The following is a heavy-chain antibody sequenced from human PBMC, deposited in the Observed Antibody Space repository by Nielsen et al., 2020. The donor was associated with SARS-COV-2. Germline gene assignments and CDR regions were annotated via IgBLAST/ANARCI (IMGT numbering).Heavy chain of an antibody. CDR3: AKGGPYSSSRYFDY. V-gene: IGHV3-23*01. CDR1: GFTFSSYA. Sequence: GESLKISCAASGFTFSSYARSWVRQAPGKGLEWVSAISGSGGSTYYADSVKGRFTISRDNSKNTLYLQMNSLRAEDTAVYYCAKGGPYSSSRYFDYWGQGTLVTVSS. J-gene: IGHJ4*02. D-gene: IGHD6-13*01. CDR2: ISGSGGST.